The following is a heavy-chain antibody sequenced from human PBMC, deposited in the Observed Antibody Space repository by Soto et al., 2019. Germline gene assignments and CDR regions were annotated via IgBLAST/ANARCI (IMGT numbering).Heavy chain of an antibody. CDR2: ISGSGGST. J-gene: IGHJ4*02. Sequence: GESLKISCAASGFTFSSYAMSWVRQAPGKGLEWVSAISGSGGSTYYADSVKGRFTISRDNSKNTLYLQMNSLRAEDTAVYYCAKENILYFDYWGQGTLVTVSS. CDR3: AKENILYFDY. CDR1: GFTFSSYA. V-gene: IGHV3-23*01.